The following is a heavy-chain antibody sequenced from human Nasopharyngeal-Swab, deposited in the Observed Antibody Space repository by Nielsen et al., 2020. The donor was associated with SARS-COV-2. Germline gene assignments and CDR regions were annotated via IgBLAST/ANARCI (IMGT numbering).Heavy chain of an antibody. CDR2: ITTGSYI. Sequence: GESLKISCAASGFTFSSYGMHWVRQAPGKGLEWVSSITTGSYIFYTDSVKGRFTISRDNAKNSLYLQMNSLRAEDTAVYYCARVVDYGDTGDYWGQGTLVTVSS. CDR3: ARVVDYGDTGDY. D-gene: IGHD4-17*01. CDR1: GFTFSSYG. V-gene: IGHV3-21*01. J-gene: IGHJ4*02.